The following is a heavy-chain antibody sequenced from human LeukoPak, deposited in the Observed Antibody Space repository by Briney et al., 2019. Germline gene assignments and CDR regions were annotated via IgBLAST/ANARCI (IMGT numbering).Heavy chain of an antibody. J-gene: IGHJ2*01. V-gene: IGHV4-59*01. CDR2: IYYNGNT. Sequence: GSLRLSCAASGFTFSTYGMHWVRQPPGKGLEWIGYIYYNGNTNYNPSLKSRVTISVDTSKSQFSLKLSSVTAADTAVYYCARVYSSSWYWYFDLWGRGTLVTVSS. CDR3: ARVYSSSWYWYFDL. CDR1: GFTFSTYG. D-gene: IGHD6-13*01.